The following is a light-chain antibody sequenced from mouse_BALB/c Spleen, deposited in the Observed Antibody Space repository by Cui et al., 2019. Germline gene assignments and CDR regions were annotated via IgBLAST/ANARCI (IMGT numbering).Light chain of an antibody. CDR3: QQLSSYPRT. CDR1: SSVSY. CDR2: DTS. J-gene: IGKJ1*01. Sequence: IILTQSPAIISASPGEKVTMTCSASSSVSYMYWYQQKPGASPRLLIYDTSNLASGVPGRFSGSGSGTSYSLTISGMEAEDAATYYCQQLSSYPRTFGGGTKLEIK. V-gene: IGKV4-55*01.